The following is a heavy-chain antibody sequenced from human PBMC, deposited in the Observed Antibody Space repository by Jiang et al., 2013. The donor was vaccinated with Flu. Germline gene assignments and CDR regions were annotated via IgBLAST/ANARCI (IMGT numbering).Heavy chain of an antibody. D-gene: IGHD3-3*01. CDR1: GYTFTSYG. V-gene: IGHV1-18*01. CDR3: ARSAGLLYAGTWFDP. CDR2: ISAYNGNT. Sequence: SGAEVKKPGASVKVSCKASGYTFTSYGISWVRQAPGQGLEWMGWISAYNGNTNYAQKLQGRATMTTDTSTSTAYMELRSLRSDDTAVYYCARSAGLLYAGTWFDPWGQGTLVTVSS. J-gene: IGHJ5*02.